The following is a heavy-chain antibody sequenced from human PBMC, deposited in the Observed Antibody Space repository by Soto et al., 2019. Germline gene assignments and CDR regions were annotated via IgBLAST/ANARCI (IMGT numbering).Heavy chain of an antibody. CDR2: IHSGGST. V-gene: IGHV3-66*01. D-gene: IGHD3-22*01. CDR1: GFTVSRNF. J-gene: IGHJ4*02. CDR3: ARGGPRSSGYDPFDY. Sequence: QPGGSLRLSCAASGFTVSRNFMNWVRQAPGKGLEWVSVIHSGGSTYYADSVKGRFTISRDNSKNTLYLQMNSLRAEDTAVYYCARGGPRSSGYDPFDYWGQGTLVTVSS.